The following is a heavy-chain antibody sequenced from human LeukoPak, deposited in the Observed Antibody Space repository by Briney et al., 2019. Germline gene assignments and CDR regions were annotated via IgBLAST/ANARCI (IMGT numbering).Heavy chain of an antibody. V-gene: IGHV3-53*01. CDR1: GFTVSSNY. J-gene: IGHJ4*02. D-gene: IGHD3-22*01. Sequence: GGSLRLSCAASGFTVSSNYMSWVGQAPGRGLEWVSVIYSGGSTYYADSVKGRFTISRDNSKNTLYLQMNSLRAEDTAVYYCARDVYDSSGYYSGYWGQGTLVTVSS. CDR2: IYSGGST. CDR3: ARDVYDSSGYYSGY.